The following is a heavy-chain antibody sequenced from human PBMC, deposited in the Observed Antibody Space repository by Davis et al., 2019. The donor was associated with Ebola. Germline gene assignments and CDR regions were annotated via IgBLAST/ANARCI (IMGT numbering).Heavy chain of an antibody. V-gene: IGHV1-18*01. CDR3: ARAVGIAAAGISNY. D-gene: IGHD6-13*01. Sequence: ASVKVSCKASGYTFTSYGISWVRQPPGQGLEWMGWISAYNGNTNYAQKLQGRVTMTTDTSTSTAYMELRSLRSDDTAVYYCARAVGIAAAGISNYWGQGTLVTVSS. CDR2: ISAYNGNT. J-gene: IGHJ4*02. CDR1: GYTFTSYG.